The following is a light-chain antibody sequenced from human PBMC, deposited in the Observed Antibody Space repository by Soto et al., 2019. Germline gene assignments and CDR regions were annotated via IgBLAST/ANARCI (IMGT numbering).Light chain of an antibody. CDR1: QGISTY. CDR2: AAS. Sequence: DIQMTQSPSSLSASVGDRVTITCRASQGISTYLARYQQKPGKVPKLLIYAASTLQSGVPSRFSGSGSGTDFTLTISSLQPEDVATYYCQKYNSAPLTFGQGTRLEIK. CDR3: QKYNSAPLT. J-gene: IGKJ5*01. V-gene: IGKV1-27*01.